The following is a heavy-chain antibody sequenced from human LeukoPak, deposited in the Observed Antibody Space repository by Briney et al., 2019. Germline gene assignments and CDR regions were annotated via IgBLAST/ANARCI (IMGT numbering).Heavy chain of an antibody. CDR1: GFTVSSNY. CDR2: IYSGGST. J-gene: IGHJ4*02. D-gene: IGHD6-13*01. V-gene: IGHV3-53*05. Sequence: PGGSLRLSCAASGFTVSSNYMSWVRQAPGKGLEWVSVIYSGGSTYYADSVEGRSTISRDNSKNTLYLQMNSLRAEDTAVYYCARDLRHSSSWYDWDYWGQGSLVTVTS. CDR3: ARDLRHSSSWYDWDY.